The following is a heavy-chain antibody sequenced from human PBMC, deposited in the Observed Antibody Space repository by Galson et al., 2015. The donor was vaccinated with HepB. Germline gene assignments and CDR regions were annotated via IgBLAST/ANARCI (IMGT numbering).Heavy chain of an antibody. CDR3: AKAWENYDILTGYFAFDI. V-gene: IGHV3-7*01. CDR1: GFTFSSYW. Sequence: SLRLSCAASGFTFSSYWMSWVRQAPGKGLEWVANIKQDGSEKYYVDSVKGRFTISRDNSKNTLYLQMNSLRTEDTAVYYCAKAWENYDILTGYFAFDIWGQGTMVTVSS. J-gene: IGHJ3*02. CDR2: IKQDGSEK. D-gene: IGHD3-9*01.